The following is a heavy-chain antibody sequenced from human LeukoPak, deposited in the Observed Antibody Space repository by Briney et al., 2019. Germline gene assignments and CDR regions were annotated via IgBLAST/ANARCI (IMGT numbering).Heavy chain of an antibody. J-gene: IGHJ4*02. CDR1: GYSFTSYW. V-gene: IGHV5-51*01. CDR3: ARLRFGEFQPAEFDY. D-gene: IGHD3-10*01. Sequence: LGESLKISCKGSGYSFTSYWIGWVRQMPGKGLEWMGIIYPGDSDTRYSPSFQGQVTISADKSISTAYLQWSSLKASDTAMYYCARLRFGEFQPAEFDYWGQGTLVTVSS. CDR2: IYPGDSDT.